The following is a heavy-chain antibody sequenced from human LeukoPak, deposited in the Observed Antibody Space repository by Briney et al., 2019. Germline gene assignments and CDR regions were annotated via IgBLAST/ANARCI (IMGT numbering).Heavy chain of an antibody. CDR2: ISAYNGNT. D-gene: IGHD3-3*01. CDR3: ARGYYDFWSALGNWFDP. CDR1: GYTFTSYG. J-gene: IGHJ5*02. V-gene: IGHV1-18*01. Sequence: GASVKVSCKASGYTFTSYGISWVRQAPGQGLEWMGWISAYNGNTNYAQKLQGRVTMTTDTSTSTAYMELRSLRSDDTAVYYCARGYYDFWSALGNWFDPWGQGTLVTVSS.